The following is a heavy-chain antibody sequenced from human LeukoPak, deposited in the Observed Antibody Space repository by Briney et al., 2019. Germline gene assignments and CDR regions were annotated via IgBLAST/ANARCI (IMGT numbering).Heavy chain of an antibody. CDR2: ISASGGRT. Sequence: GGSLRLSCAASGFIFSSYGMSWVRQAPGKGLEWVSAISASGGRTNNADSVKGRSTISRDNSTNTLYLQMNSLRAEDTAVYYCAKGSRAAAGPKDYWGQGTLVTVSS. CDR1: GFIFSSYG. D-gene: IGHD6-13*01. V-gene: IGHV3-23*01. J-gene: IGHJ4*02. CDR3: AKGSRAAAGPKDY.